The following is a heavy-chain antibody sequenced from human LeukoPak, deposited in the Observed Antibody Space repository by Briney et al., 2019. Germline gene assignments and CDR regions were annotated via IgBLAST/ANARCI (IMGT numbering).Heavy chain of an antibody. Sequence: GGSLRLSCAASGFIFSDYYMTWIRQTPGKGLEWLSYISDSGSTINYADSVKGRLTISRDNAKKSLFLQMNSLRTEDTAVYCCAIYYDSSGSIDHWGQGTLVTVSS. CDR2: ISDSGSTI. CDR3: AIYYDSSGSIDH. D-gene: IGHD3-22*01. J-gene: IGHJ4*02. CDR1: GFIFSDYY. V-gene: IGHV3-11*01.